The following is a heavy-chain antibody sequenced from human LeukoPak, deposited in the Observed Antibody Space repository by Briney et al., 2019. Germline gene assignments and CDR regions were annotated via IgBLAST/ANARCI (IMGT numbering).Heavy chain of an antibody. D-gene: IGHD1-14*01. CDR1: GFSLSTSGVG. CDR3: AGSLTAPHDY. V-gene: IGHV2-5*01. J-gene: IGHJ4*02. Sequence: SGPTLVKPTQTLTLTCTYSGFSLSTSGVGVGWVRQPPGKALEWLAIVYWNDCKLHSSSLKSSPTITKDASKNQVVLTMTNMDPVDTATYYCAGSLTAPHDYWGRGTLVIVSS. CDR2: VYWNDCK.